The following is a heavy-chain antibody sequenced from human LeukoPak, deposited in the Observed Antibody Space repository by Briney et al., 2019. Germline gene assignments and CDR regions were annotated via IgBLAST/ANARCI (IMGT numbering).Heavy chain of an antibody. Sequence: PSETLSLTCTVSGGSISSYYWSWIRQPPGKGLEWIGYIYYSGSINYNPSLKSRVTISVDTSKNQFSLKLSSVTAADTAVYYCAREVAYSGSYYEGYYYMDVWGKGTTVTISS. CDR3: AREVAYSGSYYEGYYYMDV. CDR1: GGSISSYY. CDR2: IYYSGSI. J-gene: IGHJ6*03. D-gene: IGHD1-26*01. V-gene: IGHV4-59*01.